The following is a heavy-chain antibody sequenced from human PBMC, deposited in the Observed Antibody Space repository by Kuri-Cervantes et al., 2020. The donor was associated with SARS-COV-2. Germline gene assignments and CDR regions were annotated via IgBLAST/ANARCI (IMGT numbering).Heavy chain of an antibody. D-gene: IGHD1/OR15-1a*01. V-gene: IGHV4-39*01. CDR3: ARLRQQSVAFDI. CDR1: GGSISSSDYY. J-gene: IGHJ3*02. CDR2: IYYSGST. Sequence: GSLRLSCTVSGGSISSSDYYWDWIRQPPGKGLEWIGSIYYSGSTYYNPSLKSRVTISVDTSKNQFSLKLSSVTAADTAVYYCARLRQQSVAFDIWGQGTMVTVSS.